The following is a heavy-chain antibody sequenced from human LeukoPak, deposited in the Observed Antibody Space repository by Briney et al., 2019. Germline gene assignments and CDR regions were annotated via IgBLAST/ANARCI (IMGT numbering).Heavy chain of an antibody. D-gene: IGHD5-12*01. J-gene: IGHJ4*02. CDR1: GDSISSYY. CDR2: IYYSGSN. CDR3: ARHYPVARFDY. Sequence: SETLSLTCNVSGDSISSYYWSWIRQTPGKGLEWIGYIYYSGSNNYHPSLKSRVTISVDTSKEQLSLKLSSVTAADTAVYYCARHYPVARFDYWGRGTLVTVSS. V-gene: IGHV4-59*01.